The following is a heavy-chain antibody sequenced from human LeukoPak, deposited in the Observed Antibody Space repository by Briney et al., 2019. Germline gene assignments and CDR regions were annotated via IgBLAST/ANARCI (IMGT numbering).Heavy chain of an antibody. CDR3: TKEGGDIVVLQEAHAFDI. CDR2: LHYDGIDK. V-gene: IGHV3-30*02. CDR1: GFVFSRHI. J-gene: IGHJ3*02. D-gene: IGHD2-2*01. Sequence: GGSLRLSRAASGFVFSRHIMHWVRQAPGKGLEWVAYLHYDGIDKNYGDTVKGRFTISRDNSKNTLYLQMNSLRDEDTAIYYCTKEGGDIVVLQEAHAFDIWGQGTLVTVSS.